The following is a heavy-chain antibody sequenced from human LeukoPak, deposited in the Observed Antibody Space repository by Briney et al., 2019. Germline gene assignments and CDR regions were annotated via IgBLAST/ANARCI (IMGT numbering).Heavy chain of an antibody. CDR1: GFTFSSYA. Sequence: GGSLRLSCAASGFTFSSYAMSWVRQAPGKGLEWVSAISGSGGSTYYADSVKGRFTISRDNSKNTLYLQMNCLRAEDTAVYYCAKSGGSNIAAARFDPWGQGTLVTVSS. V-gene: IGHV3-23*01. J-gene: IGHJ5*02. D-gene: IGHD6-13*01. CDR3: AKSGGSNIAAARFDP. CDR2: ISGSGGST.